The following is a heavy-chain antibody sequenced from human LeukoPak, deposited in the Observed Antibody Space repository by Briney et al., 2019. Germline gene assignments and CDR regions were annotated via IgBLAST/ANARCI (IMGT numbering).Heavy chain of an antibody. CDR1: GGTFTNYA. V-gene: IGHV1-69*04. J-gene: IGHJ5*02. Sequence: GASVKVSCKATGGTFTNYAVSWVQQAPGQGLEWMGRIIVTLGTPNYAQKFQGRVAITADKSTSTAYMELSSLRSEDTVVYYCARAVDDDLAGYYWGDWFDPWGQGTLVTVSS. CDR3: ARAVDDDLAGYYWGDWFDP. CDR2: IIVTLGTP. D-gene: IGHD3-9*01.